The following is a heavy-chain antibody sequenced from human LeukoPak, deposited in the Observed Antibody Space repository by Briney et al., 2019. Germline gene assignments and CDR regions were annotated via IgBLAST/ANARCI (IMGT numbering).Heavy chain of an antibody. J-gene: IGHJ6*03. CDR1: GFTFSDYS. Sequence: GGSLGLSCAASGFTFSDYSMNWVRQTPGKGLEWVSYISSTGGTLYYADSVKGRFTISRDNAKNSLYLQMNSLRAEDTAVYYCASWGFSEWKTMDVWGKGTTVTVSS. CDR2: ISSTGGTL. CDR3: ASWGFSEWKTMDV. V-gene: IGHV3-48*01. D-gene: IGHD3-3*01.